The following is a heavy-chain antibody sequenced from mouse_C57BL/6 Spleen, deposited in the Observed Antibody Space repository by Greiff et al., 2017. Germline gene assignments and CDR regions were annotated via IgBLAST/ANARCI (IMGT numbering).Heavy chain of an antibody. Sequence: EVKLMESGGGLVQPGGSMKLSCVASGFTFSNYWMNWVRQSPEKGLEWVAQIRLKSDNYATPYAESVKGRFTISRDDSKSSVYLQMNNLRAEDTGIYYCTGGKYYDYDEGGYAMDYWGQGTSVTVSS. D-gene: IGHD2-4*01. CDR2: IRLKSDNYAT. V-gene: IGHV6-3*01. CDR3: TGGKYYDYDEGGYAMDY. CDR1: GFTFSNYW. J-gene: IGHJ4*01.